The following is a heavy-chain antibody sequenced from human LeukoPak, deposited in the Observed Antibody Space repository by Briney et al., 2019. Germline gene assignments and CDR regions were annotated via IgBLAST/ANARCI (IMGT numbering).Heavy chain of an antibody. CDR2: IIPIFGTA. Sequence: GASVKVSCKASGGTFSSYAISLVRQAPGQGLEWMGGIIPIFGTANYAQKFQGGVTITPDESKSKAYMELSSLRSEDRAVYYCASYYGSGSYHRDYYYGMDVWGKGTTVTVSS. J-gene: IGHJ6*01. CDR1: GGTFSSYA. D-gene: IGHD3-10*01. CDR3: ASYYGSGSYHRDYYYGMDV. V-gene: IGHV1-69*01.